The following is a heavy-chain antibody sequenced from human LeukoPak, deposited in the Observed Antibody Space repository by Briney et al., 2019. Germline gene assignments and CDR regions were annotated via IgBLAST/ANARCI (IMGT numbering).Heavy chain of an antibody. V-gene: IGHV4-59*01. J-gene: IGHJ4*02. CDR3: ARAVGYCSSTSCQRKLDY. D-gene: IGHD2-2*03. Sequence: KPSETLSLTCTASGGSISSYYWRWIRQPPGKGLEWIGYIYYSGSTNYNPSLKSRVTISVDTSKNQFSLKLSSVTAADTAVYYCARAVGYCSSTSCQRKLDYWGQGTLVTVSS. CDR2: IYYSGST. CDR1: GGSISSYY.